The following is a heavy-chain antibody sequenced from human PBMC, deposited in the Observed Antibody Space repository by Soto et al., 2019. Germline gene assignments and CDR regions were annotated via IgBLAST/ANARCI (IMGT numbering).Heavy chain of an antibody. CDR1: GFTFSNYN. CDR2: ISGSSIYI. CDR3: AREGALKPFSS. Sequence: GGSLRLSCVASGFTFSNYNTKWVRQAPGKGLEWFSHISGSSIYIHYADSVGGRFPISRDNAKNSVYLQMDSLSVEDTAVYYCAREGALKPFSSWGQGALVTVSS. V-gene: IGHV3-21*01. J-gene: IGHJ5*02.